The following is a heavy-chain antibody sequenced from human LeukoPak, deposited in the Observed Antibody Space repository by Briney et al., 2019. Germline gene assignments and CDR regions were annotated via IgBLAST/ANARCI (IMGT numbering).Heavy chain of an antibody. Sequence: PGGSLRLSCAASGFTFRSYAMHWVRQAPGKGLEWVAVMSYDGSNKYYADSVKGRFTISRDNSKNTLYLQMNSLRAEDTAVYYCARRSTVVRGVIIGRDAFDIWGQGTMVTVSS. V-gene: IGHV3-30-3*01. D-gene: IGHD3-10*01. J-gene: IGHJ3*02. CDR1: GFTFRSYA. CDR2: MSYDGSNK. CDR3: ARRSTVVRGVIIGRDAFDI.